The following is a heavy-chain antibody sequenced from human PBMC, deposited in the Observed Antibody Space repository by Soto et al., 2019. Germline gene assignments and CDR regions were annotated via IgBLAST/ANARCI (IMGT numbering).Heavy chain of an antibody. CDR3: ARHEGNGNVWPLDY. D-gene: IGHD2-8*01. Sequence: SETLSLTCTVSGDSIGTTHSYWAWIRQSPGKGLEWIGNIHYSGSTYYMPSLRSRVTLSVDTSKNQFSLRLTSVTAEDSAVYYCARHEGNGNVWPLDYWGQGILVTVSS. J-gene: IGHJ4*02. CDR2: IHYSGST. CDR1: GDSIGTTHSY. V-gene: IGHV4-39*01.